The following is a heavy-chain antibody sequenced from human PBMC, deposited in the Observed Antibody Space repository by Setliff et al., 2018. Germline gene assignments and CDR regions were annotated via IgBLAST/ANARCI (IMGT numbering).Heavy chain of an antibody. Sequence: GGSLRLSCAASGFTFSNYAMHWVRQAPGKGLEYVSAISSNGGSTYYADSVKGRFTVSRDNSKNTLYLQMGSLRGEDTAVYYCAKNGFGVVALGVNNWFDPWGQGTQVTVSS. V-gene: IGHV3-64*02. D-gene: IGHD3-10*01. CDR1: GFTFSNYA. CDR2: ISSNGGST. J-gene: IGHJ5*02. CDR3: AKNGFGVVALGVNNWFDP.